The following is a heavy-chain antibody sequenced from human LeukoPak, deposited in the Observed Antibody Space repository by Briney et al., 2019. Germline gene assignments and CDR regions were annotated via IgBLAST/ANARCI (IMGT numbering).Heavy chain of an antibody. V-gene: IGHV3-48*01. CDR2: IISFSGTI. J-gene: IGHJ4*02. CDR3: ARDQGGVGY. D-gene: IGHD3-16*01. Sequence: PGGSLILSCVAAGITFSSYSMNWFRQAPGRGLEGFSYIISFSGTINYADSVTGRFTISRDNAKNSLYLQMNSLRAEDTAVYYCARDQGGVGYWGQGTLVTVSS. CDR1: GITFSSYS.